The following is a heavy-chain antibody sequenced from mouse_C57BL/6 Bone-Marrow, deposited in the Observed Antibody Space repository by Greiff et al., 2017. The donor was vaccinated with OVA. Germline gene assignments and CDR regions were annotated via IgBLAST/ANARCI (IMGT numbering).Heavy chain of an antibody. D-gene: IGHD2-12*01. V-gene: IGHV8-12*01. CDR1: GFSLNTSNMG. Sequence: QVTLKVCGPGILQSSQTLSLTCSFSGFSLNTSNMGVSWIRQPSGKGLEWLAHIYWDDDKRYNPSLKSRLTISKHTSSNQGFLKITSVDTADTATNYCARRGSYDTRGYYATDYWGQGTAVTVSS. J-gene: IGHJ4*01. CDR3: ARRGSYDTRGYYATDY. CDR2: IYWDDDK.